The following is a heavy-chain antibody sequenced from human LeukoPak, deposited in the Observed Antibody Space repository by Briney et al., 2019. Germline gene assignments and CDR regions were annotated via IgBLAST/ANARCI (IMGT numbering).Heavy chain of an antibody. CDR1: GFTFSNYG. J-gene: IGHJ4*02. Sequence: PGGSLRLSCAASGFTFSNYGLSWVRQAPGKGLEWVSYISSSGSTIYYADSVKGRFTVSRDNSRNTVFLQMNSLRPEDTALYYCARVYGGEIDYWGQGTQVTVSS. CDR3: ARVYGGEIDY. D-gene: IGHD2-8*01. CDR2: ISSSGSTI. V-gene: IGHV3-48*01.